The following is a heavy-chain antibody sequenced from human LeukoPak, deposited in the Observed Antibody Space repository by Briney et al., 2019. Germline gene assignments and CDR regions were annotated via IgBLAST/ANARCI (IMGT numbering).Heavy chain of an antibody. D-gene: IGHD6-6*01. V-gene: IGHV3-23*01. CDR3: AREGSSSYRHRDGMDV. CDR1: GFTFSSYA. Sequence: GGSLRLSCAASGFTFSSYAMSWVRQAPGKGLEWVSAISGSGGSTYYADSVKGRFTISRDNSKNTLYLQMNSLRAGDTAVYYCAREGSSSYRHRDGMDVWGQGTTVTVSS. J-gene: IGHJ6*02. CDR2: ISGSGGST.